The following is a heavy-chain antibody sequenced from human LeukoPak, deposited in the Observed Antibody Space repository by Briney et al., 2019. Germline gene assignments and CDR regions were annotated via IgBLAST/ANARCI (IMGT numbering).Heavy chain of an antibody. D-gene: IGHD1-7*01. CDR2: IYSGGST. Sequence: PGGSLRLSCAASGFTVSSNYMSWVRQAPGRGPEWVSVIYSGGSTYYADSAKGRFTISRDNSKNTLYLQMNSLRAEDTAVYYCAREELAPNYYGLDVWGQGTTVTVSS. J-gene: IGHJ6*02. CDR1: GFTVSSNY. V-gene: IGHV3-66*01. CDR3: AREELAPNYYGLDV.